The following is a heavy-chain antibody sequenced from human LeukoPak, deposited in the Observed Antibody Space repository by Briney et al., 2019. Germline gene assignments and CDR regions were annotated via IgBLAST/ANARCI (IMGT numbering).Heavy chain of an antibody. J-gene: IGHJ4*02. Sequence: GGSLRLSCAGSGFTFGGYGMHWFRQTPGKGLEWAAVIAYDGSRAFYADSVKGRFTISRDNSKNTMSVQMDDLRAEDTAVYYCTRYNNNHFDYWGQGTLVTVSS. CDR3: TRYNNNHFDY. V-gene: IGHV3-33*01. CDR1: GFTFGGYG. CDR2: IAYDGSRA. D-gene: IGHD1-14*01.